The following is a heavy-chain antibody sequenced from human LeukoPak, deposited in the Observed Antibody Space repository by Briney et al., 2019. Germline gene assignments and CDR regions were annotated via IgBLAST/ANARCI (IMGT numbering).Heavy chain of an antibody. Sequence: ASVKVSCKASGGTFSNYAISWVRQAPGQGLEWMGGIIPIFGTANYAQKFQGRVTITADKSTSTAYMELSSLRSEDTAVYYCASGAGITIFGVVTNPFDYWGQGTLVTVSS. CDR2: IIPIFGTA. V-gene: IGHV1-69*06. CDR3: ASGAGITIFGVVTNPFDY. CDR1: GGTFSNYA. D-gene: IGHD3-3*01. J-gene: IGHJ4*02.